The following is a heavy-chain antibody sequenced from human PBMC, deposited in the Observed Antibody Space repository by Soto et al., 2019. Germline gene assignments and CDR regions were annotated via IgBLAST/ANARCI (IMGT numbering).Heavy chain of an antibody. CDR1: GGSISSGGYS. V-gene: IGHV4-30-2*01. CDR2: VHHTGST. CDR3: ARGLWNDVFPY. Sequence: SETLSLTCAVSGGSISSGGYSWTWIRQPPGKGLEWIGYVHHTGSTTYNPSLKTRVNISVDRPNNQFVLTLTSATAADSAIYYCARGLWNDVFPYWGRGILVT. J-gene: IGHJ1*01. D-gene: IGHD1-1*01.